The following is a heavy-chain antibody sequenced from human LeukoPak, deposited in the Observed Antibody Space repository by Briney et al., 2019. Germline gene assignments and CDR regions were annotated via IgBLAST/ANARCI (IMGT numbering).Heavy chain of an antibody. Sequence: GGSLRLSCAASGFTFTSDWMHWVRQPPGKGLVWVSRVEHDGSRTAYADSVTGRFTISRDNARNMVYLQMNSLRAEDTAVYYCATDLGWGQGTLVTVSS. V-gene: IGHV3-74*01. CDR2: VEHDGSRT. J-gene: IGHJ4*02. CDR1: GFTFTSDW. CDR3: ATDLG. D-gene: IGHD4-17*01.